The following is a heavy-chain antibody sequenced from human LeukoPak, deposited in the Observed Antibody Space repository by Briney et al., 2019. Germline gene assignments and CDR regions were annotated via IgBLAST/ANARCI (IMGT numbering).Heavy chain of an antibody. CDR2: MNPNSGNT. CDR1: GYTFTSYD. D-gene: IGHD3-22*01. Sequence: ASVKVSCKASGYTFTSYDINWVRQATGQGLEWMGWMNPNSGNTGYAQKFQGRVTMTRNTSISTAYMELSSLRSEDAAVYYCARGPMYYDSSGYHYYFDYWGQGTLVTVSS. J-gene: IGHJ4*02. V-gene: IGHV1-8*01. CDR3: ARGPMYYDSSGYHYYFDY.